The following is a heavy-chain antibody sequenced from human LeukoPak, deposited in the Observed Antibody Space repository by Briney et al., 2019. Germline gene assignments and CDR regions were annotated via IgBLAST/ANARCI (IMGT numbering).Heavy chain of an antibody. CDR1: GFSFSGYW. CDR3: AGGVGYGDYVFDY. CDR2: INSDGSST. D-gene: IGHD4-17*01. Sequence: GGSLRLSCAASGFSFSGYWMHWVRQDPGKGLVWVSRINSDGSSTTYADSVKGRFTISRDNAKNTLYLQMDSLRAEDTAVYYCAGGVGYGDYVFDYWGQGTLVTVSS. V-gene: IGHV3-74*01. J-gene: IGHJ4*02.